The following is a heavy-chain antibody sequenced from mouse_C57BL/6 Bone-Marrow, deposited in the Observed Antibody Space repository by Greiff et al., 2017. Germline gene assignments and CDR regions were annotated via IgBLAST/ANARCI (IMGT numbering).Heavy chain of an antibody. CDR2: IWSGGST. CDR3: ARNGGVTTVVAHFDV. Sequence: QVQLQQSGPGLVQPSQSLSITCTVSGFSLTSYGVHWVRQSPGKGLEWLGVIWSGGSTDYNAAFISRLSLSKDNSKSQVFFKMNSLQADDTAIYYWARNGGVTTVVAHFDVWGTGTTVTVSS. D-gene: IGHD1-1*01. V-gene: IGHV2-2*01. CDR1: GFSLTSYG. J-gene: IGHJ1*03.